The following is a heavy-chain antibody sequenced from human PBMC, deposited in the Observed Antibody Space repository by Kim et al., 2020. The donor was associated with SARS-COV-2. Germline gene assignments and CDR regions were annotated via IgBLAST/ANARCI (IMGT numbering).Heavy chain of an antibody. Sequence: ASVKVSCKASGYTFTGYYMHWVRQAPGQGLEWMGRINPNSGGTNYAQKFQGRVTMTRDTSISTAYMELSRLRSDDTAVYYCARNPGWFLSVAGSADPNFDYWGQGTLVTVSS. J-gene: IGHJ4*02. CDR1: GYTFTGYY. CDR2: INPNSGGT. D-gene: IGHD6-19*01. CDR3: ARNPGWFLSVAGSADPNFDY. V-gene: IGHV1-2*06.